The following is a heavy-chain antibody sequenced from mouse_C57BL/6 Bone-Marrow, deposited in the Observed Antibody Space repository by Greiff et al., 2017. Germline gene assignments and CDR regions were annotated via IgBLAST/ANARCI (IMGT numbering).Heavy chain of an antibody. V-gene: IGHV1-81*01. CDR2: IYPRSGNT. Sequence: VQLQESGAELARPAASVKLSCKAAGYTFTSYGISWVKQRTGQGLEWIGEIYPRSGNTYYNEKFKGKATLTADKSSSTAYMELRSLTSKDSAVYFCARSTYYRSPAWFPYRGHWNLVPVSA. J-gene: IGHJ3*01. CDR1: GYTFTSYG. CDR3: ARSTYYRSPAWFPY. D-gene: IGHD1-1*01.